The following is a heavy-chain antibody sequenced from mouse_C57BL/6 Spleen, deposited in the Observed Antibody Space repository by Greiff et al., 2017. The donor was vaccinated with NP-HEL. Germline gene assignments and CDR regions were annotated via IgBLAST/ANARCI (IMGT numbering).Heavy chain of an antibody. V-gene: IGHV3-6*01. Sequence: EVKLQESGPGLVKPSQSLSLTCSVTGYSITSGYYWNWIRQFPGNKLEWMGYISYDGSNNYNPSLKNRISITRDTSKNQFFLKLNSVTTEDTATYYCARGEDYYGSSFAYWGQGTLVTVSA. CDR3: ARGEDYYGSSFAY. CDR2: ISYDGSN. CDR1: GYSITSGYY. D-gene: IGHD1-1*01. J-gene: IGHJ3*01.